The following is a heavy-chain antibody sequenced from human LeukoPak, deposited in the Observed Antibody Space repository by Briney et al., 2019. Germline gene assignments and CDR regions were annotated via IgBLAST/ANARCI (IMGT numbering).Heavy chain of an antibody. J-gene: IGHJ4*02. Sequence: GGSLRLSCAASGFTFSGSTMHWVRQASGKGLEWVGGIRSKHDSYATAYGASVKGRFTISRDDSKNTAYLQMNSLKIEDTAVYYCTRLWGDCGGDCYSRDYWGQGTLVTVSS. D-gene: IGHD2-21*02. CDR3: TRLWGDCGGDCYSRDY. V-gene: IGHV3-73*01. CDR2: IRSKHDSYAT. CDR1: GFTFSGST.